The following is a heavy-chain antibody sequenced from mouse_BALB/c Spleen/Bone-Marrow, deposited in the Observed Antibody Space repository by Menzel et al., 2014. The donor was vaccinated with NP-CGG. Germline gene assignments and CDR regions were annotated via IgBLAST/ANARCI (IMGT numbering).Heavy chain of an antibody. CDR1: GYAFTNYL. CDR2: INPGSGGT. CDR3: ARWDYAMDY. J-gene: IGHJ4*01. Sequence: VQLQESGAELVRPGTSVKVPCKASGYAFTNYLIEWVKQRPGQGLEWIGVINPGSGGTNYNEKFKGKATLTADKSSSTAYMQLSSLTSDDSAVYSCARWDYAMDYWGQGTSVTVSS. V-gene: IGHV1-54*01.